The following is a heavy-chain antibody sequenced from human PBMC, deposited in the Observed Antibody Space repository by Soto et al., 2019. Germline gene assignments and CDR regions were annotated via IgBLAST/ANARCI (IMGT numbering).Heavy chain of an antibody. Sequence: SETLSLTCTVSGGSISSSSYYWGWIRQPPGKGLEWIGSIYYSGSTYYNSSLKSRVTISVDTSKNHFSLKLSSVTAADTAVYYCARPGWATPLVPYYYGMDVWGQGTTVTVSS. V-gene: IGHV4-39*01. J-gene: IGHJ6*02. CDR1: GGSISSSSYY. CDR3: ARPGWATPLVPYYYGMDV. CDR2: IYYSGST. D-gene: IGHD2-15*01.